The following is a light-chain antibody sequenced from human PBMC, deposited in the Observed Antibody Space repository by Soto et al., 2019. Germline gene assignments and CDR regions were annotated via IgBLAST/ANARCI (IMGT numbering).Light chain of an antibody. Sequence: QSALTQPASVSGSPGQSITISCTGTSSDVGSYNLVSWYQQHPGKAPKVIIYEVIKRPSGVSNRFSGSKSGNTASLTISGLQAEDEAEYYCCSYAGSTSVVFGGGTKVTVL. V-gene: IGLV2-23*02. CDR3: CSYAGSTSVV. CDR1: SSDVGSYNL. J-gene: IGLJ2*01. CDR2: EVI.